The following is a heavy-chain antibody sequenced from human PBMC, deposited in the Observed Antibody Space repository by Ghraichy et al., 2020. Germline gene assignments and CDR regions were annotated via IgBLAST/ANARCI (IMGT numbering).Heavy chain of an antibody. Sequence: GGSLRLSCAASGFTFSSYAMSWVRQAPGKGLEWVSAISGSGGSTYYADSVKGRFTISRDNSKNTLYLQMNSLRAEDTAVYYCAKGSSSSPTNDYYYGMDVWGQGTTVTVSS. V-gene: IGHV3-23*01. CDR1: GFTFSSYA. D-gene: IGHD6-6*01. J-gene: IGHJ6*02. CDR3: AKGSSSSPTNDYYYGMDV. CDR2: ISGSGGST.